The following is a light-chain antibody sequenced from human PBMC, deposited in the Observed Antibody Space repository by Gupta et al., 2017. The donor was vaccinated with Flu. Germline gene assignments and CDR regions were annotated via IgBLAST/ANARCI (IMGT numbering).Light chain of an antibody. CDR1: MTVLSSPNIRNY. Sequence: SPAQTATIDDKATMTVLSSPNIRNYLAWYQQKPGKVPKLLIYGASTRQSGVPARFSGSGSGTDFTLTISSLQPEDVAAYYCQKYYSAPLTFGEGTQVEIK. CDR3: QKYYSAPLT. J-gene: IGKJ5*01. V-gene: IGKV4-1*01. CDR2: GAS.